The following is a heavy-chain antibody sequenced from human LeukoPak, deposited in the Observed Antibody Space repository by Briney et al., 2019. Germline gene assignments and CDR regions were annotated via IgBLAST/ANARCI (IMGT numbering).Heavy chain of an antibody. D-gene: IGHD5-12*01. CDR3: ARDPSNSGYDYLYYFDY. CDR1: GYTFTGYY. J-gene: IGHJ4*02. CDR2: INPDNGGT. V-gene: IGHV1-2*02. Sequence: ASVKVSCKASGYTFTGYYMHWVRQAPGQGLEWMGWINPDNGGTNYAQKFQGRVTMTRDMSISTAYMELSRLRSDDTAVYYCARDPSNSGYDYLYYFDYWGQGTLVSVSS.